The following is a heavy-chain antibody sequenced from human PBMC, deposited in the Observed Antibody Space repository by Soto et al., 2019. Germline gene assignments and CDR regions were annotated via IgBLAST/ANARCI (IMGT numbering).Heavy chain of an antibody. J-gene: IGHJ4*02. CDR2: IYYSGST. CDR3: ARHLRSNVWFDN. D-gene: IGHD2-21*01. Sequence: PSETLSLTCTVSGDSISSYYCSWIRQPPGKGLEWIGYIYYSGSTNYNPSLKSRVTISVDTSKNQFSLKMSSVTAADTAVYFCARHLRSNVWFDNWGQGTLVTVSS. CDR1: GDSISSYY. V-gene: IGHV4-59*08.